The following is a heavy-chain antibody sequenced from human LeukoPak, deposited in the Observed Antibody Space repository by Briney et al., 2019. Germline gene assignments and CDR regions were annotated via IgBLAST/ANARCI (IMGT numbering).Heavy chain of an antibody. D-gene: IGHD1-26*01. V-gene: IGHV1-69*04. CDR3: ARDSTIVGAGYYYGMDV. CDR2: IIPILGIA. Sequence: SVKVSCKASGGTFSSYAISWVRQAPGQGLEWMGRIIPILGIANYAQKFQGRVTITADKSTSTAYMELSSLISEDTAVYYCARDSTIVGAGYYYGMDVWGQGTTVTVSS. CDR1: GGTFSSYA. J-gene: IGHJ6*02.